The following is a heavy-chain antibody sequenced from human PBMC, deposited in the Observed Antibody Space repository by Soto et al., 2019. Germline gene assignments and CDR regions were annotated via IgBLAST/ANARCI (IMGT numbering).Heavy chain of an antibody. CDR1: GGSISSYY. V-gene: IGHV4-59*01. CDR3: ASSYRY. Sequence: SETLSLTCTVSGGSISSYYWSWIRQPPGKGLEWIGYIYYSGSTNYNPSPKSRVTISVDTSKNQFSLKLSSVTAADTAVYYCASSYRYWGQGTLVTVSS. D-gene: IGHD2-2*01. CDR2: IYYSGST. J-gene: IGHJ4*02.